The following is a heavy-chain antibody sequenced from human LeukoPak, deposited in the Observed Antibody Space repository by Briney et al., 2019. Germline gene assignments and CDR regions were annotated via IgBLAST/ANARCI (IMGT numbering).Heavy chain of an antibody. Sequence: SETLSLTCTVSGGSISNYYWNWIRQPPGKGLEWIGYIYYSGSTNYNPSLKSRVTISLDTSKNQFSLKLNSVTAADTAVYYCARRGSYGSGSQPYYFDYWGQGTLVTVSS. J-gene: IGHJ4*02. CDR1: GGSISNYY. CDR3: ARRGSYGSGSQPYYFDY. V-gene: IGHV4-59*08. CDR2: IYYSGST. D-gene: IGHD3-10*01.